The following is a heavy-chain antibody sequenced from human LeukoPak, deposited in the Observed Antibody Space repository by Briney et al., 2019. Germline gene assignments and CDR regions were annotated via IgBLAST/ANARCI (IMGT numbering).Heavy chain of an antibody. CDR3: ARGRLVRQYFQH. J-gene: IGHJ1*01. CDR1: GDTITISSYY. D-gene: IGHD6-19*01. CDR2: IYYSGST. Sequence: PSETLSLTCTVSGDTITISSYYWGWIRQPPGKGLEWIGSIYYSGSTYYNPSLKSRVTISVDTSKKQFSLKLTSVTAADTAVYYCARGRLVRQYFQHWGQGTLVTVSS. V-gene: IGHV4-39*01.